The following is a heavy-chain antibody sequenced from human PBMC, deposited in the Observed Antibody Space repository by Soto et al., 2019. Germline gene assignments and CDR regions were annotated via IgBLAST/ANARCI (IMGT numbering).Heavy chain of an antibody. Sequence: SLKISCKGSGYSFTSYWIGWVRQMPGKGLEWMGIIYPGDSDTRYSPSFQGQVTISADKSISTAYLQWSSLKASDTAMYYCARALDLYYYDSSGYYDYWGQGTLVTVSS. V-gene: IGHV5-51*01. CDR2: IYPGDSDT. J-gene: IGHJ4*02. CDR3: ARALDLYYYDSSGYYDY. D-gene: IGHD3-22*01. CDR1: GYSFTSYW.